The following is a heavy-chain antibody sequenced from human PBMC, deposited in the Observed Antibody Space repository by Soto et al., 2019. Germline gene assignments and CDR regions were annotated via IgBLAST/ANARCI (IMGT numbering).Heavy chain of an antibody. CDR1: VVSVSSGNFY. D-gene: IGHD3-9*01. V-gene: IGHV4-61*01. CDR2: IHYSGST. CDR3: ARGRNGLVVX. J-gene: IGHJ4*02. Sequence: LSLTCTVSVVSVSSGNFYWSWIRQPPGKGLEWIGFIHYSGSTNYNPSLKSRVTISVDTSKNQFSLQLSSVTAADTAVYYCARGRNGLVVXWGQGTPVTVSX.